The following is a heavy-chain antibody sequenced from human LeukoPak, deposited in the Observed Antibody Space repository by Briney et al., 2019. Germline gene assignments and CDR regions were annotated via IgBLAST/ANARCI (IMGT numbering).Heavy chain of an antibody. V-gene: IGHV1-2*02. CDR3: AAYSYSSGWYYYY. J-gene: IGHJ4*02. Sequence: ASVKVSCKASGYTFTGHYIHWVRQAPGQGLEWMGWIHPNTGGTKYAQKFQGRVTMTRDTSSSTAYMELSSLRSEDTAVYYCAAYSYSSGWYYYYWGQGTLVTVSS. CDR1: GYTFTGHY. D-gene: IGHD6-19*01. CDR2: IHPNTGGT.